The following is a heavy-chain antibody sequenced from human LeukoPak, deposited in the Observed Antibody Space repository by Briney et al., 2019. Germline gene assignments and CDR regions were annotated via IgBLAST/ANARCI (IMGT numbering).Heavy chain of an antibody. CDR3: ARRAIPYSSSWYTGAFDP. CDR2: FYYSGST. Sequence: PSETLSLTCTVSGDSISSGSSYYWAWIRQPPGKGLEWIGSFYYSGSTYYNPSLKSRVTISVDTPKNQFSLKVSSVTAADTAVYYCARRAIPYSSSWYTGAFDPWGQGTLVTVSS. CDR1: GDSISSGSSYY. J-gene: IGHJ5*02. V-gene: IGHV4-39*01. D-gene: IGHD6-13*01.